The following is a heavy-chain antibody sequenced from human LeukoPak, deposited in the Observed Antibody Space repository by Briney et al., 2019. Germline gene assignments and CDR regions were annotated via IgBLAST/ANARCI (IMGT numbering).Heavy chain of an antibody. CDR2: IRYDGSIK. J-gene: IGHJ4*02. CDR3: AKVSPINPSGYLDY. CDR1: GFTVSSNY. V-gene: IGHV3-30*02. Sequence: GGSLRLSCAASGFTVSSNYMSWVRQAPGKGLDWVAFIRYDGSIKDYADSVKGRFTISRDNSKNTLYLQMNSLRAEDTAVYYCAKVSPINPSGYLDYWGQGTLVTVSS. D-gene: IGHD3-3*01.